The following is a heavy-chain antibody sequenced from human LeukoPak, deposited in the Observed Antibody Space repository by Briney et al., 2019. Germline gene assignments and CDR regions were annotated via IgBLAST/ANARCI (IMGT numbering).Heavy chain of an antibody. V-gene: IGHV4-59*01. Sequence: SETLSLTCTVSGASISRYYWSWFRKPPGKGLECIGYIFSSGGTKYNPSLESRLTISEDTSRDQVSLSLTSMTPADTAVYYCARKSTAAAASHLWGRGTLVSVSS. J-gene: IGHJ2*01. CDR3: ARKSTAAAASHL. D-gene: IGHD2-2*01. CDR2: IFSSGGT. CDR1: GASISRYY.